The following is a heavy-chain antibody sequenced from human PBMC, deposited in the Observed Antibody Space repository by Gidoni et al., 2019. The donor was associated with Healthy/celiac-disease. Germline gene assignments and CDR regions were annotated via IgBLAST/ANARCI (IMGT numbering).Heavy chain of an antibody. CDR2: IYYSGST. V-gene: IGHV4-39*01. CDR1: GGSISSSSYY. J-gene: IGHJ4*02. Sequence: QLQLQESGPRLVKPSETLSRTCTVSGGSISSSSYYWGWIRQPPGKGLEWIGSIYYSGSTYYNPSLKSRVTISVDTSKNQFSLKLSSVTAADTAVYYCARGELELPGLYYFDYWGQGTLVTVSS. CDR3: ARGELELPGLYYFDY. D-gene: IGHD1-7*01.